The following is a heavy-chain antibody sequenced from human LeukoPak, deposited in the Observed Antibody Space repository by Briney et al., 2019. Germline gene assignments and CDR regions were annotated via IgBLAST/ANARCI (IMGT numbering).Heavy chain of an antibody. CDR2: IVVGSGNT. CDR1: GFTFTSSA. J-gene: IGHJ4*02. Sequence: GTSVKVSCKASGFTFTSSAVQWVRQARGQRLEWIGWIVVGSGNTNYAQKSQERVTITRDMSTSTAYMELSSLRSEDTAVYYCAAVQGQQLVLDYWGQGTLVTVSS. V-gene: IGHV1-58*01. CDR3: AAVQGQQLVLDY. D-gene: IGHD6-13*01.